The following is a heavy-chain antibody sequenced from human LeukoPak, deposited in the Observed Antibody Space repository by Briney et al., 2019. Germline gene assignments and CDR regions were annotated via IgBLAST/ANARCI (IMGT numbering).Heavy chain of an antibody. CDR2: INPNSGGT. D-gene: IGHD6-19*01. Sequence: GASVKVSCKASGYTFTGYYMHWVRQAPGQGLEWMGRINPNSGGTNYAQKFQGWVTMTRDTSISTAYMELSRLRSDDTAVYYCARVGIAVAGGYYYGMDVWGQGTTVTVTS. J-gene: IGHJ6*02. V-gene: IGHV1-2*04. CDR3: ARVGIAVAGGYYYGMDV. CDR1: GYTFTGYY.